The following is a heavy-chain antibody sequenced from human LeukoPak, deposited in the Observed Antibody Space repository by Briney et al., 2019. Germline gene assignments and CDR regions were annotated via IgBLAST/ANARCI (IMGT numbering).Heavy chain of an antibody. CDR3: ARGGGLYGSGSYRLDY. D-gene: IGHD3-10*01. V-gene: IGHV4-4*07. CDR1: GGSISSYY. J-gene: IGHJ4*02. Sequence: TSETLSLTCSVSGGSISSYYWSWIRQPAGKGLEWIGRIYTSGSTNYNPSLKSRVTMSVDTSKNQFSLKLSSVTAADTAVYYCARGGGLYGSGSYRLDYWGQGTLVTVSS. CDR2: IYTSGST.